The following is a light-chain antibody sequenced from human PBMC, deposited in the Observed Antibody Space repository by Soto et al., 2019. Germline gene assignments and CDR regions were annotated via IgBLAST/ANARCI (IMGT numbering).Light chain of an antibody. CDR1: QSINTY. CDR2: AAS. J-gene: IGKJ4*01. V-gene: IGKV1-17*01. CDR3: LQHNTYPLT. Sequence: DIQMTQSPSSLSASVGDRVTITCRASQSINTYLNWYQQKPGKAPKLLIYAASSLQSGVPSRFSGSGSGTEFTLTITSLQPEDFATYYCLQHNTYPLTFGGGTKVDI.